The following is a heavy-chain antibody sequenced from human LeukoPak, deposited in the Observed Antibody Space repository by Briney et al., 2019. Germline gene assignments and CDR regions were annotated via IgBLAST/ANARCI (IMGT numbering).Heavy chain of an antibody. CDR2: IIPILGIA. V-gene: IGHV1-69*04. J-gene: IGHJ3*02. D-gene: IGHD3-22*01. CDR1: GGTFSSYA. Sequence: SVKVSCKASGGTFSSYAISWVRQAPGQGLEWMGRIIPILGIANYAQKFQGRVTITADKSTSTAYMELSSLRSEDTAVYYCARDTQIYDSSGYYISGAFDIWGQGTMVTVSS. CDR3: ARDTQIYDSSGYYISGAFDI.